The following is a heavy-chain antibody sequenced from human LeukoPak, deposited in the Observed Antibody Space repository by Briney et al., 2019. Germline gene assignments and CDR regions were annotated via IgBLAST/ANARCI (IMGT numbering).Heavy chain of an antibody. J-gene: IGHJ2*01. Sequence: PSETLSLTCTVSGGSISSGSYYWSWIRQPAGKGLEWIGRIYTSGSTNYNPSLKSRATISVDTSKNQFSLKLSSVTAADTAVYYCAREGWKMTTVTTSWYFDLWGRGTLVTVSS. CDR1: GGSISSGSYY. V-gene: IGHV4-61*02. CDR3: AREGWKMTTVTTSWYFDL. CDR2: IYTSGST. D-gene: IGHD4-17*01.